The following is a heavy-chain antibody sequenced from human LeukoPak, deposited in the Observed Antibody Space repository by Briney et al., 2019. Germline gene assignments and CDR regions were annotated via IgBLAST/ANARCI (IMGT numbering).Heavy chain of an antibody. D-gene: IGHD1-1*01. Sequence: SETLSLTCTVSGGSISSYYWSWIRQPAGKGLEWIGRIYTSGSTNYNPSLKSRVTMSVDTSKNQFSLKLSSVTAADTAMYYCARVSCNWNDCDYYYYGMDVWGQGTTVTVSS. J-gene: IGHJ6*02. CDR3: ARVSCNWNDCDYYYYGMDV. V-gene: IGHV4-4*07. CDR2: IYTSGST. CDR1: GGSISSYY.